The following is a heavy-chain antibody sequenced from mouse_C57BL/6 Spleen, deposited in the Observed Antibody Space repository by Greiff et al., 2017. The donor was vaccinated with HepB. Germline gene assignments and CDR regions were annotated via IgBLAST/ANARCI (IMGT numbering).Heavy chain of an antibody. D-gene: IGHD1-1*01. CDR1: GYTFTDYE. Sequence: QVQLKESGAELVRPGASVTLSCKASGYTFTDYEMHWVKQTPVHGLEWIGAIDPETGGTAYNQKFKGKAILTADKSSSTAYMELRSLTSEDSAVYYCTRCYGSSYGYFDVWGTGTTVTVSS. CDR3: TRCYGSSYGYFDV. CDR2: IDPETGGT. V-gene: IGHV1-15*01. J-gene: IGHJ1*03.